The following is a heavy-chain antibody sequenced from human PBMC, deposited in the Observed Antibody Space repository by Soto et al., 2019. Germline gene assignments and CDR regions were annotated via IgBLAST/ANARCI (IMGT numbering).Heavy chain of an antibody. Sequence: ASVKVSCKASGYTFTSYGISCVLQAPLQWLDWMGWISAYNGNTNYAQKLQGRVTMTTDTSTSTAYMELRSLRSDDTAVYYCARGRSELRYFDWLLPYYYGMDVWGQGTTVTVSS. D-gene: IGHD3-9*01. CDR2: ISAYNGNT. J-gene: IGHJ6*02. CDR1: GYTFTSYG. V-gene: IGHV1-18*04. CDR3: ARGRSELRYFDWLLPYYYGMDV.